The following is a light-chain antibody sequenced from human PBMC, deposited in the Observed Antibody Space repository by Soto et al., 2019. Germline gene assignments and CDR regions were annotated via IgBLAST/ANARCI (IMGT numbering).Light chain of an antibody. CDR2: GVS. CDR3: SSYTSTTLV. Sequence: QCVLTQPASVSGSPGQSITISCTGTSSDVGGSNHVSWYQQHPGKAPKLMIYGVSNRPSGISNRVSGSKSGNTASLTISGLQAEDEADYYCSSYTSTTLVFGGGTQLTVL. J-gene: IGLJ2*01. V-gene: IGLV2-14*01. CDR1: SSDVGGSNH.